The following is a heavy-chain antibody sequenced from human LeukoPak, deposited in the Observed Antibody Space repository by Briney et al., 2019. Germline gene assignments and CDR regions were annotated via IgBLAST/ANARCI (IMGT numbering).Heavy chain of an antibody. J-gene: IGHJ5*02. V-gene: IGHV1-8*01. D-gene: IGHD6-19*01. CDR2: MNPNSGNT. Sequence: GASVKVSCKASGYTLTSYDINWVRQATGQGLEWMGWMNPNSGNTGYAQKFQGRVTMTRNTSISTAYMELSSLRSEDTAVYYCARRAKISGWYQENWFDPWGQGTLVTVSS. CDR1: GYTLTSYD. CDR3: ARRAKISGWYQENWFDP.